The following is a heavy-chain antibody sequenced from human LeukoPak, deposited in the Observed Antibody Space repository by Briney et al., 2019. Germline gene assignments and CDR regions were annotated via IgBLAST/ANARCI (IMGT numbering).Heavy chain of an antibody. V-gene: IGHV1-46*01. CDR3: AREGSGRTFDY. J-gene: IGHJ4*02. CDR2: INPSSGNT. Sequence: EASVKVSCKASGYTFSSYYTYWVRQAPGQGLEWMGIINPSSGNTNYAQKFQGRVTMTRDTSTSTVYMELSSLRSEDTAVYYCAREGSGRTFDYWGQGTLVTVSS. D-gene: IGHD3-10*01. CDR1: GYTFSSYY.